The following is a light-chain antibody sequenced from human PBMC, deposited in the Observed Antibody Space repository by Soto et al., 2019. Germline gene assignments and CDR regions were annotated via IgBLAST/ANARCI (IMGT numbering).Light chain of an antibody. CDR2: GAS. Sequence: EIVLTQSPGTLSLSPGERATLSCRASQSVSSSFLAWYQQKPGQAPRLLIYGASSRATGIPDRFSGSGSGTDFTLTISRLEPEDFAVSYCQQYGSSPWTFGKETKVKIK. CDR3: QQYGSSPWT. V-gene: IGKV3-20*01. J-gene: IGKJ1*01. CDR1: QSVSSSF.